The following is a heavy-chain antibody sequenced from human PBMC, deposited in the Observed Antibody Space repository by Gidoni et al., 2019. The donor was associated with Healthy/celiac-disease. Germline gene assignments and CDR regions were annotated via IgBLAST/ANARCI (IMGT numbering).Heavy chain of an antibody. D-gene: IGHD3-3*01. CDR2: ISYDGSNK. Sequence: QVQLVESGGGVVKPGRSLRLPCAASGFTCGGSAMHGVRPAPGQGLEWVAVISYDGSNKYYADSVKGRFTISRDNSKNTLYLQMNSLRAEDTAVYYCARDGYSGDFWSGYQVVLDYWGQGTLVTVSS. J-gene: IGHJ4*02. V-gene: IGHV3-30-3*01. CDR3: ARDGYSGDFWSGYQVVLDY. CDR1: GFTCGGSA.